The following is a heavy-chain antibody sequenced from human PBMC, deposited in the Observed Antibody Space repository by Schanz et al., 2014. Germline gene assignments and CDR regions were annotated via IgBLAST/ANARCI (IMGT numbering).Heavy chain of an antibody. V-gene: IGHV3-23*01. D-gene: IGHD3-10*01. J-gene: IGHJ4*02. CDR2: INGNGGIT. CDR3: AKDQGSYGSGSYSYFDY. Sequence: DVQLLESGGGLVQPGESLRLSCAASGFSFSSYTMSWVRQAPGKGLQWVSAINGNGGITYYADPVKGRFTISRDNSKNTLYLQMNSLRAEDTAVYYCAKDQGSYGSGSYSYFDYWGQGTLATVSS. CDR1: GFSFSSYT.